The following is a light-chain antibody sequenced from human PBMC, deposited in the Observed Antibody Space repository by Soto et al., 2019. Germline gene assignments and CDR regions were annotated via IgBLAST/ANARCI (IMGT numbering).Light chain of an antibody. CDR2: AAS. CDR3: QQSYSTPPIT. CDR1: QSIICF. Sequence: DIQMTQSPSSLSASVGDRVTNTCRASQSIICFLYWYQQKPWKAPKLLIYAASSLQSGVPSRFSGSGSGTDFTLTISSLQPEDFATYYCQQSYSTPPITFGQGTRLEIK. V-gene: IGKV1-39*01. J-gene: IGKJ5*01.